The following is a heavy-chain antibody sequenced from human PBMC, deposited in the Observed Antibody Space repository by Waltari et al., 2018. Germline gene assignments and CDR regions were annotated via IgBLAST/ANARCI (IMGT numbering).Heavy chain of an antibody. CDR2: IGSGGIT. CDR1: GFTLNNYA. CDR3: AKGGVTGSHYFEY. V-gene: IGHV3-23*04. Sequence: EVQLVESGGGLVQPGGSLRLSCAASGFTLNNYAMRWVRQAPGKGLEWVSTIGSGGITYYADSVKGRLTISRDNSRNTLYLQMNSLRAEDTAVYYCAKGGVTGSHYFEYWGQGTLVAVSS. J-gene: IGHJ4*02. D-gene: IGHD1-20*01.